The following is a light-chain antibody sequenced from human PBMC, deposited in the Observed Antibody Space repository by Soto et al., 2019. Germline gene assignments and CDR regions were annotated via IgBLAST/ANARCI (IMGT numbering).Light chain of an antibody. CDR1: QSVSSN. CDR2: VAS. Sequence: EIVMTQSPATLSVSPGERATISCRASQSVSSNLAWYQQKPGQTPKLRIYVASTRATGIPARFSGSGSGTEFTLTISSLQSEDFAVYYCQQYNVWPLTFGGGTKVEFK. CDR3: QQYNVWPLT. J-gene: IGKJ4*01. V-gene: IGKV3-15*01.